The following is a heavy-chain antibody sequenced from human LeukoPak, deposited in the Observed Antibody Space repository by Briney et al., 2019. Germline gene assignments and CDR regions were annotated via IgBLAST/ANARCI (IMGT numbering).Heavy chain of an antibody. J-gene: IGHJ1*01. Sequence: TGGSLRPSCAASGFIFSSYVMSWVRQAPGKGLEWVSGISASGDRTYYADSVKGRFTISRDNSKNTLYLQMNSLRAEDTAIYYCAKDLPKITIFGALQHWGQGTLVTVSS. D-gene: IGHD3-3*01. CDR1: GFIFSSYV. CDR3: AKDLPKITIFGALQH. V-gene: IGHV3-23*01. CDR2: ISASGDRT.